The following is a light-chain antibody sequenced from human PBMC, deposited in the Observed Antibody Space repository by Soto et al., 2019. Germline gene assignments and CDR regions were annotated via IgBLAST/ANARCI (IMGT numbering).Light chain of an antibody. CDR1: QSLLHRNGKNY. CDR3: LQALQSPPT. Sequence: DLVMTQPPLSLPVTPAEPASISCRSSQSLLHRNGKNYLNWYLQKPGQSPQLLIYFGSTRASGVPDRCSGSGSGIDFTLKISRVEAEDVGVYYCLQALQSPPTFGQGTRLEIK. J-gene: IGKJ5*01. V-gene: IGKV2-28*01. CDR2: FGS.